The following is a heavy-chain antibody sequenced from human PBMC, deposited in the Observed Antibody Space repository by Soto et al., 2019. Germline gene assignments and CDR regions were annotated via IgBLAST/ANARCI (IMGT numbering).Heavy chain of an antibody. CDR1: GGSISSGGYY. D-gene: IGHD2-21*02. V-gene: IGHV4-31*03. CDR2: IYYSGST. J-gene: IGHJ6*02. CDR3: ARVCGGDCHYGMDV. Sequence: PSEILSLTCTVSGGSISSGGYYWSWIRQHPGKGLEWIGYIYYSGSTYYNPSLKSRVTISVDTSKNQFSLKLSSVTAADTAVYYCARVCGGDCHYGMDVWGQGTTVTVSS.